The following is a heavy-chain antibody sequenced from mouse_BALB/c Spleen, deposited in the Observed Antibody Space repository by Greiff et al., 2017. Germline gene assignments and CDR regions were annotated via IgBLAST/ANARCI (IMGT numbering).Heavy chain of an antibody. J-gene: IGHJ3*01. CDR3: ARELQFAY. CDR1: GYAFTNYL. D-gene: IGHD1-1*01. CDR2: INPGSGGT. Sequence: VQLQQSGAELVRPGTSVKVSCKASGYAFTNYLIEWVKQRPGQGLEWIGVINPGSGGTNYNEKFKGKATLTADKSSSTAYMQLSSLTSDDSAVYFCARELQFAYWGQGTLVTVSA. V-gene: IGHV1-54*01.